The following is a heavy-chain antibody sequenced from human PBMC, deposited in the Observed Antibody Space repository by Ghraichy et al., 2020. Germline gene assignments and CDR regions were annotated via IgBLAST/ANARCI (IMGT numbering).Heavy chain of an antibody. D-gene: IGHD5-24*01. CDR1: GFTFSNHA. CDR2: ISYHGRNI. Sequence: GESLNISCAASGFTFSNHAMHWVRQAPGKGLEWVAVISYHGRNIYYADSVKGRFTISRDNSKNTLYLQMNSLRAEDTAAYYCAGHRDGYSYWGQGALVTVSS. J-gene: IGHJ4*02. CDR3: AGHRDGYSY. V-gene: IGHV3-30*04.